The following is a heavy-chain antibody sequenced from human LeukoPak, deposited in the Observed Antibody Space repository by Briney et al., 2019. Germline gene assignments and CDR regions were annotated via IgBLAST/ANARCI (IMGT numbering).Heavy chain of an antibody. J-gene: IGHJ4*02. Sequence: SETLSLTCTVSGDSINPYYWSWIRQPPGEGLEWIGYIFYRGSTNYNAALKSRVAISLDTSKNQFSLKLNSVSAADTAVYYCAGTTGRYFEYWGLGILVTVSS. D-gene: IGHD1-26*01. CDR2: IFYRGST. CDR1: GDSINPYY. CDR3: AGTTGRYFEY. V-gene: IGHV4-59*01.